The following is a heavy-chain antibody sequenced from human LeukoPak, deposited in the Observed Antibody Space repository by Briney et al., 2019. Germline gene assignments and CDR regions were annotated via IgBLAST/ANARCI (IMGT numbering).Heavy chain of an antibody. CDR3: ARRQLADAFDI. CDR1: GFTFSSYS. Sequence: PGGSLRLSCAASGFTFSSYSMNWVREATGKGLEWVSSISSSSSYIYYADSVKGRFTISRDNAKNSLYLQMNSLRAEDTAVYYCARRQLADAFDIWGQGTMVTVSS. D-gene: IGHD6-13*01. V-gene: IGHV3-21*01. J-gene: IGHJ3*02. CDR2: ISSSSSYI.